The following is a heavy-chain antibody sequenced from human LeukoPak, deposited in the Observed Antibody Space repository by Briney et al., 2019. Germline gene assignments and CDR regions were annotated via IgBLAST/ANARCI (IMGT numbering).Heavy chain of an antibody. CDR3: ARKEYSSSWYGIDY. J-gene: IGHJ4*02. D-gene: IGHD6-13*01. V-gene: IGHV3-21*01. CDR2: ISSSSSYI. Sequence: GGSLRLSCAASGFTFSSYVMHWVRQAPGKGLEWVSSISSSSSYIYYADSVKGRFTISRDNAKNSLYLQMNSLRAEDTAVYYCARKEYSSSWYGIDYWGQGTLVTVSS. CDR1: GFTFSSYV.